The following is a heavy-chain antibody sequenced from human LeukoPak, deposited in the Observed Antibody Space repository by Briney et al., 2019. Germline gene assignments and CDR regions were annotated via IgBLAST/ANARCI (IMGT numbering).Heavy chain of an antibody. CDR1: GFTFSSYG. Sequence: PGGSLGLSCAASGFTFSSYGMHWVRQAPGKGLEWVAVISYDGGNTYYEDSVKGRFTISRDNSKNTLYLQMSSLRAEDTAVYYCAKAGDRYYYYGMDVWGQGTTVTVSS. CDR3: AKAGDRYYYYGMDV. J-gene: IGHJ6*02. CDR2: ISYDGGNT. D-gene: IGHD4-17*01. V-gene: IGHV3-30*18.